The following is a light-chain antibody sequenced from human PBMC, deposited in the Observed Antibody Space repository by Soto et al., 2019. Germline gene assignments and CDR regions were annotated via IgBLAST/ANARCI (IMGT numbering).Light chain of an antibody. CDR1: QSISIN. Sequence: EIILTQSPYTLSESPGDRVTLSCMASQSISINLAWYQHKPGQAPSLLIHAGSTRATGIPARFSGSGSGTDFTLTISSLEPEDFAVYYCQQRSNGPPITVGQGTRLEIK. CDR3: QQRSNGPPIT. V-gene: IGKV3-11*01. J-gene: IGKJ5*01. CDR2: AGS.